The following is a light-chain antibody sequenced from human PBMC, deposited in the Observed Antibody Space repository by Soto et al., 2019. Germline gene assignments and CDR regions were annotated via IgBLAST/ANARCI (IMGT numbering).Light chain of an antibody. Sequence: ALTQRPSASGSPGQSVTISCTGTKSDVGVYDFVSWYQHHPGKAPRLIIYEVVQRPSGVPDRFSGSKSGNTASLTVSGLQAADEADYFCKSYAGSNTYVFGSGTKVTVL. CDR1: KSDVGVYDF. J-gene: IGLJ1*01. CDR2: EVV. CDR3: KSYAGSNTYV. V-gene: IGLV2-8*01.